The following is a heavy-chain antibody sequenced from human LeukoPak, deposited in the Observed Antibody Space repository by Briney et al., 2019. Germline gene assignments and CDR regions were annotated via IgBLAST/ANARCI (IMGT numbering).Heavy chain of an antibody. Sequence: GESLKISCKGSGYSFTSYWIGWVRQMPGKGLEWMGIIYPGDSDTRYGPSFQGQVTISADKSISTAYLQWSSLKASDTAMYYCARPRCGGDCSDAFDIWGQGTMVTVSS. V-gene: IGHV5-51*01. D-gene: IGHD2-21*02. CDR3: ARPRCGGDCSDAFDI. J-gene: IGHJ3*02. CDR2: IYPGDSDT. CDR1: GYSFTSYW.